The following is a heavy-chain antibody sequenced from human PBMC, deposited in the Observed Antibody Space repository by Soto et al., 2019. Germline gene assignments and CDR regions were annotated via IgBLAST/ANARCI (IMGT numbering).Heavy chain of an antibody. CDR3: ARERGYSSRGYFDY. CDR1: GFTVSSNY. V-gene: IGHV3-53*02. D-gene: IGHD4-4*01. Sequence: EVQLMATGGGLIQPGGSLRLSCAASGFTVSSNYMSWVRQAPGKGLEWVSVIYSGGSTYYADSVKGRFTISRDNSKNTLYLQMNSLRAEDTAVYYCARERGYSSRGYFDYWGQGTLVTVSS. CDR2: IYSGGST. J-gene: IGHJ4*02.